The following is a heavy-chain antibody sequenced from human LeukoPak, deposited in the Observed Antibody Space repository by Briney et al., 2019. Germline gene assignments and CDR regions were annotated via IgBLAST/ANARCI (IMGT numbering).Heavy chain of an antibody. CDR2: ISYSGNT. J-gene: IGHJ4*02. CDR1: GGSISSGTYY. Sequence: SETLSLTCSVSGGSISSGTYYWSWIRQSPGKGLEWIGTISYSGNTYYNPSLKSRVAISIDTSKNQFSLKLNSVTAADTALYYCARHPGGSSWFEGPDCWGQGTLVTVSS. V-gene: IGHV4-39*01. D-gene: IGHD6-13*01. CDR3: ARHPGGSSWFEGPDC.